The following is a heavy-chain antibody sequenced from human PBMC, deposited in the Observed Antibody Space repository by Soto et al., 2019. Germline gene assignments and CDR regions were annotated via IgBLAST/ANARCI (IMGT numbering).Heavy chain of an antibody. CDR1: GFTFNYYP. Sequence: GGSLRLSCAASGFTFNYYPMHWVRQAPGKGLEWVAVVSFDGSNKYYADSVKGRFTISKDNSKNTLYLQMNSLRREDTAVYYCARLPGPLVAVLYIYPQDGREAMPDVDVWSQGTTVTVSS. J-gene: IGHJ6*02. CDR2: VSFDGSNK. V-gene: IGHV3-30-3*01. CDR3: ARLPGPLVAVLYIYPQDGREAMPDVDV. D-gene: IGHD6-19*01.